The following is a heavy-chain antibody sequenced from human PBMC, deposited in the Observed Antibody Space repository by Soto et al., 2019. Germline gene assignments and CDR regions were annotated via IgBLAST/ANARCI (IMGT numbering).Heavy chain of an antibody. J-gene: IGHJ3*02. Sequence: QVQLVQSGAEVKKPGASVKVSCKASGYTFTSYDINWVRQATGQGLEWMGLMNPNSGNTGYAQKFXGXVXMXRNTSISTAYMELSSLRSEDTAVYYCARERVSAFDIWGQGTMVTVSS. V-gene: IGHV1-8*01. CDR2: MNPNSGNT. CDR3: ARERVSAFDI. CDR1: GYTFTSYD. D-gene: IGHD3-22*01.